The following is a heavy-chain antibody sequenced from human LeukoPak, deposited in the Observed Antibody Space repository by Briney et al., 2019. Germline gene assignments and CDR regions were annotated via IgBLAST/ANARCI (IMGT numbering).Heavy chain of an antibody. CDR1: GGTFSSYA. CDR3: ASLRGYSGYDLDGHYFDY. V-gene: IGHV1-69*06. Sequence: GSSVKVSCKASGGTFSSYAISWVRQAPGQGLEWMGGIIPIFGTANYAQKFQGRVTITADKSTSTAYMELSSLRSEDTAVYYCASLRGYSGYDLDGHYFDYWGQGTLVTVSS. J-gene: IGHJ4*02. CDR2: IIPIFGTA. D-gene: IGHD5-12*01.